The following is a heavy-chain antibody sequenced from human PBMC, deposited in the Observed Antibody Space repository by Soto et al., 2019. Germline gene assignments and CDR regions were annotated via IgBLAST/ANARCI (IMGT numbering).Heavy chain of an antibody. CDR2: IDPSDSYT. V-gene: IGHV5-10-1*01. Sequence: PGESLKISCMGSGYSFTSYWISWVRQMPGKGLEWMGRIDPSDSYTNYSPSFQGHVTISADKSISTAYLQWSSLKASDTAMYYCARTGPTWGIAVAPLLYWGQGTLVTVSS. CDR3: ARTGPTWGIAVAPLLY. CDR1: GYSFTSYW. D-gene: IGHD6-19*01. J-gene: IGHJ4*02.